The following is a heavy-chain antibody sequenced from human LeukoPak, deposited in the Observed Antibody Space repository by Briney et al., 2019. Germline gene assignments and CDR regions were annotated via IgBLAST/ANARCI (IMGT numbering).Heavy chain of an antibody. V-gene: IGHV3-33*01. D-gene: IGHD2-2*01. CDR2: IWYDGSDK. CDR3: ARGSALGYCSSTSCYDYGMDV. J-gene: IGHJ6*04. CDR1: GFTFSSYG. Sequence: PGGSLRLPCAASGFTFSSYGMHWVRQAPGKGLEWVAVIWYDGSDKYYADSVKGRFTISRDNSKNTLYLQMNSLRAEDTAVYYCARGSALGYCSSTSCYDYGMDVWGKGTTVTVSS.